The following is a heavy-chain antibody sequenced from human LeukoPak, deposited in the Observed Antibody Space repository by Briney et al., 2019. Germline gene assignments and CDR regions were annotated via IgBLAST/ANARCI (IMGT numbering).Heavy chain of an antibody. V-gene: IGHV3-33*01. D-gene: IGHD6-13*01. Sequence: GGSLRLSCAASGFTASSVAMHWVRQSPGKGLEWVAVIWYDGSNKLYADSVKGRFTISRDNSRNTLYLQMNSLSAEDTAVYYCARDRYSSMWSVFEYWGQGALVTVSS. J-gene: IGHJ4*02. CDR1: GFTASSVA. CDR3: ARDRYSSMWSVFEY. CDR2: IWYDGSNK.